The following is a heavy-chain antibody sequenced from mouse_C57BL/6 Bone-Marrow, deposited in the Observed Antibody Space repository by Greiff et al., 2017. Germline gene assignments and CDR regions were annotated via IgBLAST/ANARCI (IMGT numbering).Heavy chain of an antibody. CDR2: IYPRSGNT. J-gene: IGHJ1*03. Sequence: VQLQQSGAELARPGASVKLSCKASGYTFTSYGISWVKQRTGQGLEWIGEIYPRSGNTYYNEKFKGKATLTADKFSSTAYMELRSLTSEDSAVYFCARSEITTVPWYFDVWGTGTTVTVSS. CDR3: ARSEITTVPWYFDV. V-gene: IGHV1-81*01. CDR1: GYTFTSYG. D-gene: IGHD2-4*01.